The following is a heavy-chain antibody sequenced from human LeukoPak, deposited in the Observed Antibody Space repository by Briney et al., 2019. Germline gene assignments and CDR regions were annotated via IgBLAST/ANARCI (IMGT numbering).Heavy chain of an antibody. Sequence: GASVKVSCKASRYTFSNYDINWVRQATGQGLEWMGWMSPNSGNTGYAQKFQGRVTMTRNTSISTAYMELTSLRSEDTAVYYCGGGAPNWGFDYWGQGTLVTVSS. CDR3: GGGAPNWGFDY. V-gene: IGHV1-8*01. CDR1: RYTFSNYD. D-gene: IGHD7-27*01. CDR2: MSPNSGNT. J-gene: IGHJ4*02.